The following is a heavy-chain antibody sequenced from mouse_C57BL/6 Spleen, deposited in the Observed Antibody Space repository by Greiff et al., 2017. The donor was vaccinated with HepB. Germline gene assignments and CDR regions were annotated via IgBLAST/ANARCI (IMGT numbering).Heavy chain of an antibody. Sequence: VQLQQSGAELVRPGASVTLSCKASGYTFTDYEMHWVKQTPVHGLEWIGAIDPETGGTAYNQKFKGKAILTADKSSSTAYMELRSLTSEDSAVYYCTRRAAQATVFDYWGQGTTLTVSS. J-gene: IGHJ2*01. CDR1: GYTFTDYE. CDR3: TRRAAQATVFDY. V-gene: IGHV1-15*01. D-gene: IGHD3-2*02. CDR2: IDPETGGT.